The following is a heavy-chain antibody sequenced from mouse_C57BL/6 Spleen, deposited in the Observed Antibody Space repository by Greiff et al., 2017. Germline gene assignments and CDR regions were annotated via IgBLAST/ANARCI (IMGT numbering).Heavy chain of an antibody. CDR2: ISSGSSTI. CDR3: ARRGTTVVARSYWYFDV. J-gene: IGHJ1*03. CDR1: GFTFSDYG. D-gene: IGHD1-1*01. V-gene: IGHV5-17*01. Sequence: EVMLVESGGGLVKPGGSLKLSCAASGFTFSDYGMHWVRQAPEKGLEWVAYISSGSSTIYYANTVKGRFTISRENAKNTLFLQKTSLRSEDTAMYYCARRGTTVVARSYWYFDVWGTGTTVTV.